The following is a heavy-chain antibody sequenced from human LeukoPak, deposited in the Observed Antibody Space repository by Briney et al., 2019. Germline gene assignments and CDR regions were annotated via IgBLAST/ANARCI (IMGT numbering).Heavy chain of an antibody. Sequence: SSVNVSCKASGYTLTSYYMHWVRQAPGQGREGMGRIIPILGIANDAQKFQGRVTITADKSTSTAYRVLSSLRSEDTAVYYSASRVWFGDPRRYGMDVWGLGTTVTVSS. J-gene: IGHJ6*02. CDR3: ASRVWFGDPRRYGMDV. D-gene: IGHD3-10*01. V-gene: IGHV1-69*02. CDR1: GYTLTSYY. CDR2: IIPILGIA.